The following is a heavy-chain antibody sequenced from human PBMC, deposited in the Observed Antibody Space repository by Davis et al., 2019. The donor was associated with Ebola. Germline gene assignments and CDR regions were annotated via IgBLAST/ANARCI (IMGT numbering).Heavy chain of an antibody. CDR3: ATDELRSD. J-gene: IGHJ1*01. Sequence: ASVTVPRKASRYTLTSYGLSWVRQAPGQGLEWMGWINTDTGNPTYAQPFMGRFVFSLDTSVTTAYLQISSLRADDTAVYYCATDELRSDWGQGTLVTVSS. CDR1: RYTLTSYG. CDR2: INTDTGNP. D-gene: IGHD4-23*01. V-gene: IGHV7-4-1*02.